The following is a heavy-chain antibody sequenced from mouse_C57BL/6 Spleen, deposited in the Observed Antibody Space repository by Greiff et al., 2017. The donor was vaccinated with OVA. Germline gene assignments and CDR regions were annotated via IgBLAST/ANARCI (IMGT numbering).Heavy chain of an antibody. V-gene: IGHV1-22*01. CDR2: INPNNGGT. CDR3: ARGGSSYYAMDY. CDR1: GYTFTDYN. D-gene: IGHD1-1*01. Sequence: DVQLVESGPELVKPGASVKMSCKASGYTFTDYNMHWVKQSHGKSLEWIGYINPNNGGTSYNQKFKGKATLTVNKSSSTAYMELRSLTSEDSAVYYCARGGSSYYAMDYWGQGTSVTVSS. J-gene: IGHJ4*01.